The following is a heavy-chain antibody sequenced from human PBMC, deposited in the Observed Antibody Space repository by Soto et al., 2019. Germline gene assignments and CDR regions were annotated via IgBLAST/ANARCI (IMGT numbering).Heavy chain of an antibody. Sequence: VQLVESGGGLIQPGGSLRLSCAASGFTVSNNHMTWVRQAAGKGLELVSFVPGGGSRSYADSVKGRFTISRDNSKNTLYLQLESLRAEDTAIYYCSGRLTTAARLDYWGRGTLVTVSS. D-gene: IGHD3-16*01. V-gene: IGHV3-53*01. CDR3: SGRLTTAARLDY. J-gene: IGHJ4*02. CDR1: GFTVSNNH. CDR2: VPGGGSR.